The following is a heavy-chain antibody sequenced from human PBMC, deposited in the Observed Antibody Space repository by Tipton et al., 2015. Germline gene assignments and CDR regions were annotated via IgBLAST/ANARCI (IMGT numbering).Heavy chain of an antibody. CDR1: GFTFISYA. D-gene: IGHD2-2*01. CDR2: ISGSGGKS. Sequence: SLRLSCAASGFTFISYAMSWVRQAPGKGLEWVSVISGSGGKSDYADSVKGRFTISRDNSKNTLYLQMNSLRAEDTAVYYCAKDQGYQLPLYFDSWGQGTLVTVSS. J-gene: IGHJ4*02. V-gene: IGHV3-23*01. CDR3: AKDQGYQLPLYFDS.